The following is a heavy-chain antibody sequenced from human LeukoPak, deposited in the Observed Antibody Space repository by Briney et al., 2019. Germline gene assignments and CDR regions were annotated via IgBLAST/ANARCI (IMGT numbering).Heavy chain of an antibody. Sequence: GASVKVSCKASGYTFTSYYMHWVRQAPGQGLEWMGIINPSGGSTSYAQKFQGRVTMTRDMSTSTVYMELSSLRSEDTAVYYCAGGRNYYDSSGYYVLSAFDIWGQGTMVTVSS. CDR2: INPSGGST. J-gene: IGHJ3*02. D-gene: IGHD3-22*01. V-gene: IGHV1-46*01. CDR3: AGGRNYYDSSGYYVLSAFDI. CDR1: GYTFTSYY.